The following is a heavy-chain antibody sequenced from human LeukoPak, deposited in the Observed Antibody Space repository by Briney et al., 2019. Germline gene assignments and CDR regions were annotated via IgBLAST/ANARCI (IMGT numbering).Heavy chain of an antibody. CDR3: ARPRWTPNYYGSGRYAFDI. CDR2: INHSGST. D-gene: IGHD3-10*01. CDR1: GGSFSGYY. J-gene: IGHJ3*02. V-gene: IGHV4-34*01. Sequence: SETLSLTCAVYGGSFSGYYWSWIRQPPGKGLEWIGEINHSGSTNYNPSLKSRVTISVDTSKNQFSLKLSSVTAADTAVYYCARPRWTPNYYGSGRYAFDIWGQGTMVTVSS.